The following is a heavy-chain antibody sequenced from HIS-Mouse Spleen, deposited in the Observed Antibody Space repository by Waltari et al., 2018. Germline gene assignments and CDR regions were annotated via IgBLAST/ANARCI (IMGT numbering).Heavy chain of an antibody. J-gene: IGHJ2*01. CDR2: SIPSLGKT. V-gene: IGHV1-69*09. Sequence: QVQLVQSGAEVKKPGSSVKVSCKASGGTFSSYAISWVRQAPGQGLEWMGRSIPSLGKTNYAEKVTGSVTMTADESTSTAYMEMSSLRSEGTTVYYCARDGGATGTNWYFDLWGRGTLVTVSS. D-gene: IGHD1-1*01. CDR1: GGTFSSYA. CDR3: ARDGGATGTNWYFDL.